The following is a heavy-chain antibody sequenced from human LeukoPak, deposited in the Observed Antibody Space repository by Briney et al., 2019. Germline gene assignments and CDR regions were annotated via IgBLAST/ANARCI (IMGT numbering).Heavy chain of an antibody. J-gene: IGHJ5*02. CDR3: ARAQTYYYDSSGYYYVGHWFDP. Sequence: GGSLRLSCAASGFTFSSYWMHWVRQAPGKGLVWVSRINSDGSSTSYADSVKGRFTISRDNAKNTLYLQMNSLRAEDTAVYYCARAQTYYYDSSGYYYVGHWFDPWGQGTLVTVSS. CDR1: GFTFSSYW. V-gene: IGHV3-74*01. CDR2: INSDGSST. D-gene: IGHD3-22*01.